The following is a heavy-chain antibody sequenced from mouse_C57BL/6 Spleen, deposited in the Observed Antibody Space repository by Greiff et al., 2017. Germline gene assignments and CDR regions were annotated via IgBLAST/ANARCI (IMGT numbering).Heavy chain of an antibody. D-gene: IGHD4-1*01. CDR3: ARWDAD. Sequence: EVKLQEPGPELVKPGASVQISCKASGYSFTGYYMNWVKQSPEKSLEWIGEINPSTSGTTYNQKFKPPAPLTVAKSSSTAYMQLKSLTSEYSAVYYCARWDADWGQGTLVTVSA. CDR2: INPSTSGT. V-gene: IGHV1-42*01. CDR1: GYSFTGYY. J-gene: IGHJ3*01.